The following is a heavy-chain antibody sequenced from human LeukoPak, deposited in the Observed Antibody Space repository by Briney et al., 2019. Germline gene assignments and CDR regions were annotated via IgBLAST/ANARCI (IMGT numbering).Heavy chain of an antibody. CDR1: GYTFTNYI. CDR2: INPGNGNT. J-gene: IGHJ5*02. V-gene: IGHV1-3*01. D-gene: IGHD6-13*01. Sequence: ASVTVSCKASGYTFTNYIIHWVRQAPGQRLEWMGWINPGNGNTKYSQNFQGRVTITTDTSASTAYMELSSLRFEDTAVYYCARDIDRVFNWFDPWGRGTQVTVSS. CDR3: ARDIDRVFNWFDP.